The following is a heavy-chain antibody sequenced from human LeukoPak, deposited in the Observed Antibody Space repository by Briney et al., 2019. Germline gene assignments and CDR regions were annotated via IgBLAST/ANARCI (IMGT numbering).Heavy chain of an antibody. D-gene: IGHD4-17*01. CDR1: GFIFGDYA. V-gene: IGHV3-73*01. J-gene: IGHJ4*02. CDR3: ITTVTTPLDY. CDR2: IRNKANNYAT. Sequence: PGRSLRLSCTASGFIFGDYAMHWVRQASGKGLEWVGRIRNKANNYATTYGASVKGRFTISRDDSKNTAYLQMNSLKTEDTAVYYCITTVTTPLDYWGQGTLVTVSS.